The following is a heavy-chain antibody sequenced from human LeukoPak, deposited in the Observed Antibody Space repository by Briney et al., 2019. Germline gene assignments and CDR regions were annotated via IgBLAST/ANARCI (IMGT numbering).Heavy chain of an antibody. Sequence: PGGSLRLSCAASGFTFSSYAMSWVRQAPGKGLEWVSTISTSGGSTYYADSVKGRFTISRDNSKNTLYLQMNSLRAEDTAVYYCAKFRYSRSTVTTMPFDYWGQGTLVTVSS. CDR3: AKFRYSRSTVTTMPFDY. V-gene: IGHV3-23*01. CDR1: GFTFSSYA. J-gene: IGHJ4*02. CDR2: ISTSGGST. D-gene: IGHD4-17*01.